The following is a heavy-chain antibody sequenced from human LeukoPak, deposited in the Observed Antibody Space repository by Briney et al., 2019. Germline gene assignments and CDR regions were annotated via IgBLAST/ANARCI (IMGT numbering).Heavy chain of an antibody. CDR1: GGSISSSSFY. D-gene: IGHD3-9*01. V-gene: IGHV4-39*07. CDR3: ARTEQAPYYDILTGYPARLSYYYYMDV. Sequence: SETLSLTCTVSGGSISSSSFYWGWIRQPPEKGLEWIGSIYYSGTTYYNPSLKSRVTISVDTSKNQFSLKLSSVTAADTAVYYCARTEQAPYYDILTGYPARLSYYYYMDVWGKGTTVTVSS. J-gene: IGHJ6*03. CDR2: IYYSGTT.